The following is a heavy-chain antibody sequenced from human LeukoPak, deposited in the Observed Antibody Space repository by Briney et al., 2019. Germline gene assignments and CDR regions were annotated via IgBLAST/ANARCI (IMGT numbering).Heavy chain of an antibody. CDR1: GVSIRSGNHY. CDR2: IYTSGST. Sequence: SETLSLTCSASGVSIRSGNHYWAWIRQPAGKGLEWIGRIYTSGSTKYNPSLKSRVTMSVDTSKNQFSLKLSSVTAADTAVYYCARDRSLGELTTESPSFDYWGQGTLVTVSS. D-gene: IGHD3-16*01. V-gene: IGHV4-61*02. CDR3: ARDRSLGELTTESPSFDY. J-gene: IGHJ4*02.